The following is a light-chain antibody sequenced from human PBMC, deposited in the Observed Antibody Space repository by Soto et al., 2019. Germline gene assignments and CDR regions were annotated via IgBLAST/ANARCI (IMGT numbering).Light chain of an antibody. CDR3: VAWDDSLNGYVV. Sequence: QSVLTQPPSASGTPGQRVTIPCSGSSSNIVSNTVNWYQQLPGTAPKLVIYSNNQRPSGVPDRFSGSKSGTSASLAISVLQSEDEADYYCVAWDDSLNGYVVFGGGTKVTVL. J-gene: IGLJ2*01. CDR1: SSNIVSNT. V-gene: IGLV1-44*01. CDR2: SNN.